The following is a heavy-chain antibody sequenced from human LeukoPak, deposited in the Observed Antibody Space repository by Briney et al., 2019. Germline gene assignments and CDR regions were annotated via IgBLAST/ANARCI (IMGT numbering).Heavy chain of an antibody. D-gene: IGHD5-12*01. J-gene: IGHJ6*03. Sequence: ASVKVSCKASGGTFSSYAISWVRQAPGQGLEWMGGIIPIFGTANYAQKFQGRVTITADESTSTAYMELSSLRSEDTAVYYCARMLGYSGYDYYYYYYMDVWGKGTTVTVSS. CDR2: IIPIFGTA. CDR1: GGTFSSYA. CDR3: ARMLGYSGYDYYYYYYMDV. V-gene: IGHV1-69*13.